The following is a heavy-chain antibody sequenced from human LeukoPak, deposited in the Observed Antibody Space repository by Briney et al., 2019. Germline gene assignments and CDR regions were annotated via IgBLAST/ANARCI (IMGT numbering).Heavy chain of an antibody. CDR1: GFTFDDYG. V-gene: IGHV3-20*04. CDR2: TNWNGGST. J-gene: IGHJ4*02. D-gene: IGHD3-10*01. CDR3: ARRRVTVVRGVDITSYYFDY. Sequence: GGSLRLSCAASGFTFDDYGMSWVRQAPGKGLEWVSCTNWNGGSTGYADSVKGRFTISRDNARNSLYLQMNSLGAEDTALYFCARRRVTVVRGVDITSYYFDYWGQGTLVTVSS.